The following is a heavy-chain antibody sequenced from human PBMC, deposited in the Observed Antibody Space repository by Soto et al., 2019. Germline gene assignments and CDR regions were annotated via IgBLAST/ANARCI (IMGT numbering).Heavy chain of an antibody. CDR3: ARYRREAVAGYTLDN. CDR1: GGSISSNY. CDR2: VYKSGST. D-gene: IGHD6-13*01. Sequence: SETLSLTCTVSGGSISSNYWTWIRQPPGKGLEWIGYVYKSGSTNYNPYLKSRVTISEDTYKSQFSLKVNSMTAADKAVYYCARYRREAVAGYTLDNWGQGILVTVSS. J-gene: IGHJ4*02. V-gene: IGHV4-59*01.